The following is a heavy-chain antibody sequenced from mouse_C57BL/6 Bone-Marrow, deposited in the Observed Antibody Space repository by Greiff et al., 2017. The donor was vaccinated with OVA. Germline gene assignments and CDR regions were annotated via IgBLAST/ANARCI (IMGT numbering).Heavy chain of an antibody. D-gene: IGHD1-2*01. CDR1: GYTFTSYW. CDR3: ARSPHYYGYYYAMDY. Sequence: QVQLQQPGAELVKPGASVKLSCKASGYTFTSYWMHWVKQRPGQGLEWIGMIHPNSGSTNYNEKFKSKATLTVDKSYSTAYMQLSSLTSEDSAVYYCARSPHYYGYYYAMDYWGQGTSVTVSS. J-gene: IGHJ4*01. V-gene: IGHV1-64*01. CDR2: IHPNSGST.